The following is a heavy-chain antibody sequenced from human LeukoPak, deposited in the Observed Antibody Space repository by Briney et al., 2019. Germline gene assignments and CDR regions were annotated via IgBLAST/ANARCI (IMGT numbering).Heavy chain of an antibody. CDR3: ATTFYYAQISWFDP. CDR2: IYYSGGT. D-gene: IGHD2-2*01. J-gene: IGHJ5*02. Sequence: SETLSLTCTVSGGSISSNYWSWIRQPPGKGLEWIGEIYYSGGTKYNPSLKSRVTISVDTSKNQFSLRLNSVTAADTAVYYCATTFYYAQISWFDPWGQGTLVTVSS. V-gene: IGHV4-59*08. CDR1: GGSISSNY.